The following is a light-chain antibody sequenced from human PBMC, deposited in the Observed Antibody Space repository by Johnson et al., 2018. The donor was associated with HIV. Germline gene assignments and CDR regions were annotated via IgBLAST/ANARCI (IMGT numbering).Light chain of an antibody. V-gene: IGLV1-51*02. CDR2: ENN. J-gene: IGLJ1*01. CDR3: GTWDSSLRVGF. CDR1: RSSTGRNY. Sequence: QPVLTQPPSVSAAPGQKVTIYCSGSRSSTGRNYASWYQQLPGTAPKLLIYENNKRPSGIPDRFSGSKSGTSATLGITGLQTGDEADYYCGTWDSSLRVGFFGTWTKVTVL.